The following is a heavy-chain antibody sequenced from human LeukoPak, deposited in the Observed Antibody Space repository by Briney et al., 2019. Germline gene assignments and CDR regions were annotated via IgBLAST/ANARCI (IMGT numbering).Heavy chain of an antibody. Sequence: ASVKVSCKASGGTFSSYAISWVRQAPGQGLEWMGGIIPIFGTANYAQKFQGRVTITADESTSTAYMELSSLRPEDTAVYYCARDIGKSGIVGATSTYWGQGTLVTVSS. V-gene: IGHV1-69*13. CDR2: IIPIFGTA. D-gene: IGHD1-26*01. J-gene: IGHJ4*02. CDR1: GGTFSSYA. CDR3: ARDIGKSGIVGATSTY.